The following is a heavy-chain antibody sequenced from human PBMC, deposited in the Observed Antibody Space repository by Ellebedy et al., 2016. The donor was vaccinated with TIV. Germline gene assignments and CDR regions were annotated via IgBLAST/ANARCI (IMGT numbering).Heavy chain of an antibody. CDR3: VIDRPGNSANADY. CDR2: ISYDGNSK. D-gene: IGHD4-23*01. CDR1: GFTFNSYA. Sequence: GESLKISCAASGFTFNSYAMHWVRQAPGKGLEWVAVISYDGNSKYYADSVTGRFTISRDNANNTLYLQMNSLRADDTSVHYCVIDRPGNSANADYWGQGTLVTVSS. J-gene: IGHJ4*02. V-gene: IGHV3-30-3*01.